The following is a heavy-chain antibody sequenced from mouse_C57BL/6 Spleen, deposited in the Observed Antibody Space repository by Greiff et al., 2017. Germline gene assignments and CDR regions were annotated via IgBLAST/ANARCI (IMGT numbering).Heavy chain of an antibody. CDR1: GYTFTSYW. V-gene: IGHV1-52*01. CDR2: IDPSDSET. Sequence: QVQLKQPGAELVRPGSSVKLSCKASGYTFTSYWMHWVKQRPIQGLEWIGNIDPSDSETHSNQKFKDKATLTVDKSSSAASMQLSSLTYEDSPVYDCARDYYGSSFSFAYWGQGSLVTVSA. D-gene: IGHD1-1*01. J-gene: IGHJ3*01. CDR3: ARDYYGSSFSFAY.